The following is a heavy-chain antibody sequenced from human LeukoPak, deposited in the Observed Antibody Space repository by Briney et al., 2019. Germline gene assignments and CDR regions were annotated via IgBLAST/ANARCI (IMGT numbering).Heavy chain of an antibody. D-gene: IGHD6-13*01. CDR1: GFTFNSYF. CDR3: ANYLQAATVDY. J-gene: IGHJ4*02. CDR2: ISGGGIST. V-gene: IGHV3-23*01. Sequence: GGSLRLSCAASGFTFNSYFMSWVRQAPGKGLEWVSAISGGGISTYYADSVKGRFTISRDNSKNTLYLQMNNLRAEDTAVYYCANYLQAATVDYWGQGTLVTVSS.